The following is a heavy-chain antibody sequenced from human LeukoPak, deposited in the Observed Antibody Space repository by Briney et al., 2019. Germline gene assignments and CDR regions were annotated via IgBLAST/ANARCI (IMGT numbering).Heavy chain of an antibody. CDR2: INPSDGST. CDR1: GYTFTNYY. D-gene: IGHD1-14*01. Sequence: ASVKVSCKASGYTFTNYYMHWVRQAPGQGLEWMGIINPSDGSTSYAQNFQGRVTMARDTSTSAVYMELSSLRSEDTAVYYCARGSTTEYWFDPWGQGTLVTVSS. CDR3: ARGSTTEYWFDP. J-gene: IGHJ5*02. V-gene: IGHV1-46*01.